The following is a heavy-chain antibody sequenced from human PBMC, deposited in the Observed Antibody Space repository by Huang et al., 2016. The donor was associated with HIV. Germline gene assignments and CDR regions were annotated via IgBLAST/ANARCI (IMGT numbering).Heavy chain of an antibody. J-gene: IGHJ4*02. V-gene: IGHV4-39*01. D-gene: IGHD3-10*01. CDR2: IYYRGST. CDR3: ARLPGSITMIRGVITDPY. CDR1: GGSIRSANYY. Sequence: QLQLQESGPGLVKPSETLSLTCTVSGGSIRSANYYWGWIRQPPGKGVEWIGSIYYRGSTYDNPALKGRGTITVDTAKNQFSLKMRSVTAADTAVYYCARLPGSITMIRGVITDPYWGQGTLVTVSS.